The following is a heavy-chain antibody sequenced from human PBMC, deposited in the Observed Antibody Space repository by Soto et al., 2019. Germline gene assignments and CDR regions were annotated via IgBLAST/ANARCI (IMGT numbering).Heavy chain of an antibody. CDR1: GYTFTGYY. V-gene: IGHV1-2*04. Sequence: ASVKVSCKASGYTFTGYYMHWVRQPPGQGLEWVGWINPNSGGTNYAQKFQGWVTMTRDTSISTAYMELSRLRSDDTAVYYCEGDRGFVLRFVLWHDQYYYYGKDGWDQGTTVTFS. CDR3: EGDRGFVLRFVLWHDQYYYYGKDG. D-gene: IGHD3-3*01. J-gene: IGHJ6*02. CDR2: INPNSGGT.